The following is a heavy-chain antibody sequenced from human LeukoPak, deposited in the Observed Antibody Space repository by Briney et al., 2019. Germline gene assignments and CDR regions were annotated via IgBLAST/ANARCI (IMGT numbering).Heavy chain of an antibody. CDR3: ARFIRGVNDY. CDR1: GGSISSSSYY. J-gene: IGHJ4*02. V-gene: IGHV4-39*01. Sequence: PSETLSLTCTVSGGSISSSSYYWGWIRQPPGKGLEWIGSIYYSGSTYYNPSLKSRVTISVDTSKNQFSLKLSSVTAADTAVYYCARFIRGVNDYRGQGTLVTVSS. D-gene: IGHD3-10*01. CDR2: IYYSGST.